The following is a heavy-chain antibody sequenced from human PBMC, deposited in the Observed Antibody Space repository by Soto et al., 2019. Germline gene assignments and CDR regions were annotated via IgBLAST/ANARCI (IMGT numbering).Heavy chain of an antibody. CDR1: GFTFDDYN. J-gene: IGHJ4*02. Sequence: EVQLVESGGVVVQPGGSLRLSCAASGFTFDDYNMHWVRQAPGKGLEWVSLISWAGGSTYYADSVKGRFTISRDNSKYSMYLQMNSLRTEDTALYYCAKDTGHITMVRGHFDYWGQGTLVTVSS. CDR3: AKDTGHITMVRGHFDY. V-gene: IGHV3-43*01. CDR2: ISWAGGST. D-gene: IGHD3-10*01.